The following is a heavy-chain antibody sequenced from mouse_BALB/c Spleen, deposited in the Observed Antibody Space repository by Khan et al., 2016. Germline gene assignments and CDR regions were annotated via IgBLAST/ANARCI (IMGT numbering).Heavy chain of an antibody. V-gene: IGHV1-4*02. CDR1: GYTFTSYT. CDR2: IVPSSGYT. CDR3: AREVSITAVFDY. Sequence: QVQLQQSAVELTGPGASVKMSCRASGYTFTSYTLHWITQRPGQGLEWIGYIVPSSGYTDYNQKFKDKTTLTADKSSNTAYMQLNSLTSEDSAVYYCAREVSITAVFDYWGQGTTLTVSS. D-gene: IGHD1-2*01. J-gene: IGHJ2*01.